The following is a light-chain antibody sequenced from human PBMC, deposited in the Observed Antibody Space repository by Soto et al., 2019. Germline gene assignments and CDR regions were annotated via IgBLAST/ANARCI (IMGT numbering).Light chain of an antibody. Sequence: QSVLTQPPSVSGAPGQRVTISCTGSSSNIGAGYDVHWYQQLPGTAPKLLISGNSNRPSGVPERFSGSKSGTSASLAITGLQAEDEADYYCQSYDSSLSGVVFGGGTKLTVL. CDR2: GNS. J-gene: IGLJ2*01. CDR3: QSYDSSLSGVV. V-gene: IGLV1-40*01. CDR1: SSNIGAGYD.